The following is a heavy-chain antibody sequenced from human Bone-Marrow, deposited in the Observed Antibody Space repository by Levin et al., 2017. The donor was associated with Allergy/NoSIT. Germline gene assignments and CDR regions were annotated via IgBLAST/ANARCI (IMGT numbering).Heavy chain of an antibody. D-gene: IGHD5-12*01. V-gene: IGHV3-21*01. CDR3: ARMDIVGRLGDNWFDP. Sequence: GGSLRLSCAASGFTFSNYTMNWVRQAPRKGLEWVSSISTSGSFIYYADSVKGRFTISRDNAKNSLYLQLNSLRPDDTAVYYCARMDIVGRLGDNWFDPWGQGTLVTVSS. CDR1: GFTFSNYT. CDR2: ISTSGSFI. J-gene: IGHJ5*02.